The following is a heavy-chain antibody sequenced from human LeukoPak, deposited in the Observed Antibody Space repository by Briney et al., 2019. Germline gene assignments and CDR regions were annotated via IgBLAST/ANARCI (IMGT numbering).Heavy chain of an antibody. D-gene: IGHD6-19*01. Sequence: SGTLSVSCAISGDSVSSNSAAWNWTRQSPSRGLEWLGRTYYRSKWYNDYAVSVKSRITINPDTSKNQFSLQLNSVTPEDTAVYYCARDPSSGWPIVDAFDIWGRGTIEPVSS. CDR3: ARDPSSGWPIVDAFDI. CDR2: TYYRSKWYN. J-gene: IGHJ3*02. CDR1: GDSVSSNSAA. V-gene: IGHV6-1*01.